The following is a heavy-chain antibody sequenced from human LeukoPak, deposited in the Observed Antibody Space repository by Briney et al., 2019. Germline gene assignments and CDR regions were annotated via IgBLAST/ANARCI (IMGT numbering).Heavy chain of an antibody. CDR1: GLTFSIYG. V-gene: IGHV3-23*01. CDR2: ISGSGGST. J-gene: IGHJ3*02. D-gene: IGHD3-22*01. CDR3: AKVNYYDSSGYHGAFDI. Sequence: PGGSLRVSCAASGLTFSIYGMSWVRQAPGKGLEWVSAISGSGGSTYYADSVKGRFTISRDNSKNTLYLQMNSLRAEDTAVYYCAKVNYYDSSGYHGAFDIWGQGTMVTVSS.